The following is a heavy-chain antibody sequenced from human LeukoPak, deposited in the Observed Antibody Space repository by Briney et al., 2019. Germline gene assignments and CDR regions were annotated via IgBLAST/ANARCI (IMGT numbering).Heavy chain of an antibody. V-gene: IGHV5-51*06. Sequence: GESLKISCKGSGYNFTNYWIGWVRQMPGKGLEWMGIIYPGDSDTRYSPSFQGQVTISADKSISTAYLQWSSLRASDTAMYYCARGPWVAMVRGVKGSRYWFDPWGQGTLVTVSS. CDR2: IYPGDSDT. CDR1: GYNFTNYW. D-gene: IGHD3-10*01. CDR3: ARGPWVAMVRGVKGSRYWFDP. J-gene: IGHJ5*02.